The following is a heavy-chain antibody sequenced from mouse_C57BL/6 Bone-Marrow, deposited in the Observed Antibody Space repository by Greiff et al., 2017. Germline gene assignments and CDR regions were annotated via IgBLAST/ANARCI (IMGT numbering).Heavy chain of an antibody. CDR3: TSEGLLYYAMDY. J-gene: IGHJ4*01. D-gene: IGHD2-10*01. CDR1: GFTFSSYA. V-gene: IGHV5-9-1*02. CDR2: ISSGGDYI. Sequence: EVKLVESGEGLVKPGGSLKLSCAASGFTFSSYAMSWVRQTPEKRLEWVAYISSGGDYIYYADTVKGRFTISRGNARNTLYLQMSSLKSEDTAMYYCTSEGLLYYAMDYWGQGTSVTVSS.